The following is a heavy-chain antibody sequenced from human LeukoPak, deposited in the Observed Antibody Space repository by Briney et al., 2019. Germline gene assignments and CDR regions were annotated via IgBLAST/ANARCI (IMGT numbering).Heavy chain of an antibody. CDR2: IIPIFGTA. Sequence: ASVKVSCKASGGTFSSYAISWVRQAPGQGLEWMGGIIPIFGTANYAQKFQGRVTITADESTSTAYMELSSLRSDDTAVYYCARVLITIFGVVPIYDAFDIWGQGTMVTVSS. J-gene: IGHJ3*02. D-gene: IGHD3-3*01. CDR3: ARVLITIFGVVPIYDAFDI. CDR1: GGTFSSYA. V-gene: IGHV1-69*13.